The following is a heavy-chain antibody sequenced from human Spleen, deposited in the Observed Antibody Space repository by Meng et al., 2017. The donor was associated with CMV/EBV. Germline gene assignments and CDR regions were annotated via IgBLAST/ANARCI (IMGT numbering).Heavy chain of an antibody. CDR3: ARRGVAARRAFDF. D-gene: IGHD6-6*01. J-gene: IGHJ4*02. Sequence: SGGSVRSNIHYWGWNRQPTGKGLEWIRNVFYSGSTDYSPSLKSRVTISIDTSKSQFSLKLNSMTAADTATYYCARRGVAARRAFDFWGQGTLVTVSS. CDR1: GGSVRSNIHY. CDR2: VFYSGST. V-gene: IGHV4-39*01.